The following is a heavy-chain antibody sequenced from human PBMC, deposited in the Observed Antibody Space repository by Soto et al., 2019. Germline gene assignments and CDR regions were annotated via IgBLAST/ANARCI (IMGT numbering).Heavy chain of an antibody. CDR1: GFTVSSNY. V-gene: IGHV3-53*01. D-gene: IGHD5-18*01. Sequence: EVQLVESGGGLIQPGGSLRLSCAASGFTVSSNYMSWVRQAPGKGLEWVSVIYSGGSTYYADSVKGRFTISRDNSKNTLYLQMNSLRAEDTGVYYCAREQYSYGSAFDIWGQGTMVTVSS. CDR2: IYSGGST. CDR3: AREQYSYGSAFDI. J-gene: IGHJ3*02.